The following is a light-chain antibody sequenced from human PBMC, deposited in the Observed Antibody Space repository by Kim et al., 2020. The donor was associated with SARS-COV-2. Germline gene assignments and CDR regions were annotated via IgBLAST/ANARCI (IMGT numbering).Light chain of an antibody. V-gene: IGKV1-5*03. J-gene: IGKJ2*01. CDR3: NQYYRYST. CDR1: QSIGTS. Sequence: LSAFVEARLTLTCGGSQSIGTSLAWFQQKSGKAPKVLIYKASSLESGVPARFSGSGSGTEFTLTISSLQPDDFATYCCNQYYRYSTFCQGTKLEI. CDR2: KAS.